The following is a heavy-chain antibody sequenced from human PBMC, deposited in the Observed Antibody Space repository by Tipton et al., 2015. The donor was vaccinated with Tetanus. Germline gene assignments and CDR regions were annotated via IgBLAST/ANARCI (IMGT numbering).Heavy chain of an antibody. J-gene: IGHJ4*02. D-gene: IGHD3-10*01. CDR2: TYYTGST. V-gene: IGHV4-39*07. CDR1: GGSISSSSHY. Sequence: GLVKPSETLSLTCTVSGGSISSSSHYWAWIRQPPGKGLEWIGSTYYTGSTYYNPSLKSRVTISVDTSKNQFSLKLTSVTAADTAVYYCARGGAMVRGVILFDYWGQGTLVTVSS. CDR3: ARGGAMVRGVILFDY.